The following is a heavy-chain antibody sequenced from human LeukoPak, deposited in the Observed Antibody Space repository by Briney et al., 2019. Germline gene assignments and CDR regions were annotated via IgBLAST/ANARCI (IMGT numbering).Heavy chain of an antibody. CDR1: GYTFTGYY. D-gene: IGHD6-13*01. V-gene: IGHV1-2*02. Sequence: ASVKVSCKASGYTFTGYYMHWVRQAPGQGLEWMGWINPNSGGTNYAQKFQGRVAMTRDTSISTAYMELSRLRSDDTAVYYCARVYGSSWGGDYWGQGTLVTVSS. CDR2: INPNSGGT. J-gene: IGHJ4*02. CDR3: ARVYGSSWGGDY.